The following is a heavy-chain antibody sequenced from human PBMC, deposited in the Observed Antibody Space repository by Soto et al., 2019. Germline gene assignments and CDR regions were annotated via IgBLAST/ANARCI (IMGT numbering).Heavy chain of an antibody. CDR1: AFTFSSYA. D-gene: IGHD2-21*02. CDR3: AKGRASDCPGCTQYY. CDR2: VSGSGDST. J-gene: IGHJ4*02. Sequence: EVQLLESGGGLAQPGGSLRLSCAASAFTFSSYAMSWVRQAPGKGLEWVSAVSGSGDSTYYADSVKGRFTISRDNSKNTLYLQLNSLRAEDTAVYYCAKGRASDCPGCTQYYGGQGTLVTVSS. V-gene: IGHV3-23*01.